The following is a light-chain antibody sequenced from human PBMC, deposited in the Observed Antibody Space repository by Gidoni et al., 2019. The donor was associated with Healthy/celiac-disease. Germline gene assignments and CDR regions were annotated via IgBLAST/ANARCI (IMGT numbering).Light chain of an antibody. V-gene: IGKV1-8*01. J-gene: IGKJ1*01. CDR1: QGISSY. CDR2: AAS. Sequence: AIRMTKFPSSLSSSKGDRVTITCRASQGISSYLAWYQQKPGKAPKLLIYAASTLQSGVPSRFSGSGSGTDFTLTISCLQSEDFATYYCQQYYSYPRTFXXXTKVEIK. CDR3: QQYYSYPRT.